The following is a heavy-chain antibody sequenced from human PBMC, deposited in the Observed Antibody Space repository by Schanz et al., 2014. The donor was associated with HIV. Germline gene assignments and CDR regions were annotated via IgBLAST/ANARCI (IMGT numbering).Heavy chain of an antibody. J-gene: IGHJ6*02. D-gene: IGHD3-22*01. CDR3: AKDRNYYDNRYLGKGNYYYYYGMDA. CDR1: GFNFNSYG. Sequence: QEQLVESGGGVVQPGRSLRLSCVASGFNFNSYGMHWVRQAPGKGLEWVAVISYDGTKKHYADSVKGRFTISRDNSKNTMYLKMNSLRVDDTAVYYCAKDRNYYDNRYLGKGNYYYYYGMDAWGQGTTVTVSS. CDR2: ISYDGTKK. V-gene: IGHV3-30*18.